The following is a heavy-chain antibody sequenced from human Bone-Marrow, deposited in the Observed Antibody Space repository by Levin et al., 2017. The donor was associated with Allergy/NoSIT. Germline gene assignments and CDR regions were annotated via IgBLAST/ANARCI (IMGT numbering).Heavy chain of an antibody. CDR2: IYYSGST. D-gene: IGHD3-22*01. V-gene: IGHV4-59*08. J-gene: IGHJ2*01. CDR3: ARNAVYDSSGYYPKNLWYFDL. CDR1: GGSISSYY. Sequence: NPSETLSLTCTVSGGSISSYYWSWIRQPPGKGLEWIGYIYYSGSTNYNPSLKSRVTISVDTSKNQFSLKLSSVTAADTAVYYCARNAVYDSSGYYPKNLWYFDLWGRGTLVTVSS.